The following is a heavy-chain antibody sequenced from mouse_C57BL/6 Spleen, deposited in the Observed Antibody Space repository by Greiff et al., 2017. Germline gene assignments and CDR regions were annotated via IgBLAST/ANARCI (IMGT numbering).Heavy chain of an antibody. J-gene: IGHJ3*01. CDR1: GFTFSSYA. CDR2: ISDGGSYT. D-gene: IGHD2-3*01. V-gene: IGHV5-4*01. Sequence: EVQGVESGGGLVKPGGSLKLSCAASGFTFSSYAMSWVRQTPEKRLEWFATISDGGSYTYYPDNVKGRFTISRDNAKNNLYLQMSHLKSEDTAMYYCARVGDGYYEDWFAYWGQGTLVTVSA. CDR3: ARVGDGYYEDWFAY.